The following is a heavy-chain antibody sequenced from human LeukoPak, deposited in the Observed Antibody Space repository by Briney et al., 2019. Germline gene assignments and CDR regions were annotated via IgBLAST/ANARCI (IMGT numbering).Heavy chain of an antibody. CDR1: GFTFSDNS. CDR2: ISSSSDYI. V-gene: IGHV3-21*01. CDR3: ARSRSVSNYKGMDV. J-gene: IGHJ6*02. D-gene: IGHD5/OR15-5a*01. Sequence: GGSLRLSCPASGFTFSDNSMSWVRQAPGKGLEWVSSISSSSDYIYYADSVKGRFTISRDNARNSLYLQMNSLRAEDTAVYYCARSRSVSNYKGMDVWGQGTTVTLSS.